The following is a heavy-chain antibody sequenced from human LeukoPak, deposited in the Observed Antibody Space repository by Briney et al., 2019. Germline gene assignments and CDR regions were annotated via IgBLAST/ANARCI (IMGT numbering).Heavy chain of an antibody. V-gene: IGHV3-74*01. CDR1: GFTFSSYS. Sequence: GGSLRLSCAASGFTFSSYSMHWVRQAPGKGPVWVSRISSDGSSTTYADSVKGRFTISRDNAKNTLYLQMNSLRAEDTAVYYCARGYSGSYRVDYWGQGTLVTVSS. CDR2: ISSDGSST. CDR3: ARGYSGSYRVDY. J-gene: IGHJ4*02. D-gene: IGHD1-26*01.